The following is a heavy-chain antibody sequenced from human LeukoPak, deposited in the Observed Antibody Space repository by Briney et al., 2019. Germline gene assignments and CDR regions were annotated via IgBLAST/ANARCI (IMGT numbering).Heavy chain of an antibody. CDR2: IDPTDSST. D-gene: IGHD3-10*01. J-gene: IGHJ4*02. V-gene: IGHV5-10-1*01. CDR3: AILPSITSDGFDS. Sequence: GESLKISCKGSGYTFTTYWVSWVRQMPGKGLECMGKIDPTDSSTNYSPSFQGHVTISANKSISTAYLHWSSLKASDTAMYYCAILPSITSDGFDSWGQGTLVTVSS. CDR1: GYTFTTYW.